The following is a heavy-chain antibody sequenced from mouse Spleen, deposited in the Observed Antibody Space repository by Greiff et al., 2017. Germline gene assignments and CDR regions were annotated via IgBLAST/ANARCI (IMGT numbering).Heavy chain of an antibody. CDR1: GYAFSSSW. CDR2: IYPGDGDT. D-gene: IGHD2-4*01. Sequence: VQLQESGPELVKPGASVKISCKASGYAFSSSWMNWVKQRPGKGLEWIGRIYPGDGDTNYNGKFKGKATLTADKSSSTAYMQLSSLTSEDSAVYFCARSPYDYDEETGWYFDVWGAGTTVTVSS. V-gene: IGHV1-82*01. J-gene: IGHJ1*01. CDR3: ARSPYDYDEETGWYFDV.